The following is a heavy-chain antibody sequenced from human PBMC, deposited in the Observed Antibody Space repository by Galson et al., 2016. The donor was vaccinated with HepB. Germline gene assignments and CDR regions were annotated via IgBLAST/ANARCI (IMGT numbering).Heavy chain of an antibody. CDR2: IYSGGST. Sequence: SLRLSCAASGFSVSSNYIIWVRQAPGKGLEWVSGIYSGGSTYYADAVKGHFTVSRDNPKNTVYLQMNSLRAEDTAVYYCAREAIAAAGTHDAFDIWGQGTMVTVCS. CDR1: GFSVSSNY. CDR3: AREAIAAAGTHDAFDI. D-gene: IGHD6-13*01. J-gene: IGHJ3*02. V-gene: IGHV3-53*01.